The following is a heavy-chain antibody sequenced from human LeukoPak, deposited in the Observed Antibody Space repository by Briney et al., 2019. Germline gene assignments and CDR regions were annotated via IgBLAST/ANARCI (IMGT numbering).Heavy chain of an antibody. D-gene: IGHD7-27*01. CDR1: GGSISSTPYY. V-gene: IGHV4-39*07. CDR3: AKKPTGAKTFDS. Sequence: SETLSLTCTVSGGSISSTPYYWGWIRQPPGKGLEWIGSLFYSGYTYYNPSLKSRVTISVDTSNNQVSLILRSVTAADTAVYFCAKKPTGAKTFDSWGQGTLVTVSS. CDR2: LFYSGYT. J-gene: IGHJ4*02.